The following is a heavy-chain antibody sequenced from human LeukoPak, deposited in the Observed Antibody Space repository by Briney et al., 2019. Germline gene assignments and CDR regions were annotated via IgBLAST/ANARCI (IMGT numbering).Heavy chain of an antibody. CDR3: ARGRYSNYVPNYYYYYMDV. CDR1: GDSISSVGYS. J-gene: IGHJ6*03. Sequence: SETLSLTCTVSGDSISSVGYSWSWIRQPPGRGLEWIGYIYYSGSTNYNPSLKSRVTISVDTSKNQFSLKLSSVTAADTAVYYCARGRYSNYVPNYYYYYMDVWGKGTTVTVSS. D-gene: IGHD4-11*01. V-gene: IGHV4-61*08. CDR2: IYYSGST.